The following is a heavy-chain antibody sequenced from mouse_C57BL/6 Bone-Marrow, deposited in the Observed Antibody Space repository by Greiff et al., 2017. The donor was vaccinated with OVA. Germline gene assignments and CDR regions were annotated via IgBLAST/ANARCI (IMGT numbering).Heavy chain of an antibody. CDR1: GYAFSSYW. CDR2: IYPGDGDT. J-gene: IGHJ2*01. Sequence: LQESGASVKISCKASGYAFSSYWMNWVKQRPGKGLEWIGQIYPGDGDTNYNGKFKGKATLTADKSSSTAYMQLSSLTSEDSAVYFCARRDSSGSHFDYWGQGTTLTVSS. V-gene: IGHV1-80*01. CDR3: ARRDSSGSHFDY. D-gene: IGHD3-2*02.